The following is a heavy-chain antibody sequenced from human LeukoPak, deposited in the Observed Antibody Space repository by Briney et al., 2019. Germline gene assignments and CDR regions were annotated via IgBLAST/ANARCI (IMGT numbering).Heavy chain of an antibody. V-gene: IGHV3-48*04. CDR2: ISSSSSTI. Sequence: PGGSLRLSCAASGFTFSSFNMNWVRQAPGKGLEWVSYISSSSSTIYYANSVKGRFTISRDNAKNTLYLQMNSLRAEDTAVYYCAKDRQNDYGDYVGWFDPWGQGTLVTVSS. CDR3: AKDRQNDYGDYVGWFDP. D-gene: IGHD4-17*01. J-gene: IGHJ5*02. CDR1: GFTFSSFN.